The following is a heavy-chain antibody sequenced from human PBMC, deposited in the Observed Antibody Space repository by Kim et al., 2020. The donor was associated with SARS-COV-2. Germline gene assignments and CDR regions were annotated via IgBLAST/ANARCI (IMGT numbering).Heavy chain of an antibody. CDR3: AKDIGRDGYNL. Sequence: SETLSLTCTVSGDSISNYYWSWIRQPPGKGLEWIGYIYDRGSTNYNPSLKSRVTMSVATSKKQVSLKLNSVTAADTAVYYCAKDIGRDGYNLWGQGTLVT. J-gene: IGHJ4*02. CDR1: GDSISNYY. V-gene: IGHV4-59*13. D-gene: IGHD5-12*01. CDR2: IYDRGST.